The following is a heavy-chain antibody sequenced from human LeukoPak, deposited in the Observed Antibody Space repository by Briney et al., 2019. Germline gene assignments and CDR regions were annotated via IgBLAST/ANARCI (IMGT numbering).Heavy chain of an antibody. CDR3: AKGDTRGYYLALDF. Sequence: GVSLRLSCAASGFTFNNCGMSCVRQAPGRGVECVSTITTSGDNKYYADSVKGRFTISRDNSNNTPILQMSSLRAEDSALSYCAKGDTRGYYLALDFWGQGALVTVYS. J-gene: IGHJ4*02. CDR2: ITTSGDNK. CDR1: GFTFNNCG. V-gene: IGHV3-23*01. D-gene: IGHD2/OR15-2a*01.